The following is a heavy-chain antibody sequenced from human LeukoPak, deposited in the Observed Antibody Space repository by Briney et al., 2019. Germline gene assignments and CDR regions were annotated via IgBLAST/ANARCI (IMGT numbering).Heavy chain of an antibody. J-gene: IGHJ1*01. V-gene: IGHV5-51*01. CDR1: GYSFTSYW. D-gene: IGHD6-13*01. CDR2: IYPGDSDT. Sequence: GESLKISCKGSGYSFTSYWIGLVRQMPGKSLEWMGIIYPGDSDTRYSPSFQGQVTISADKSISTAYLQWSSLKASDTAMYYCARHGSPAAAGTYFQHWGQGTLVTVSS. CDR3: ARHGSPAAAGTYFQH.